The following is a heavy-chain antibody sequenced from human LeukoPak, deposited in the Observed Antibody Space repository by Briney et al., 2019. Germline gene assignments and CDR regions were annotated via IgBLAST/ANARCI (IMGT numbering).Heavy chain of an antibody. CDR3: ARESIIRGVTYFDY. V-gene: IGHV4-4*07. CDR2: IHSSGTT. CDR1: GGSVSSYY. Sequence: SETLYLTCSVSGGSVSSYYWNWIRQPAGKGLEWVGRIHSSGTTKYNPSLKSRVTMSVDTSKNQFSLRLSSVTAADTAVYYCARESIIRGVTYFDYWGQGTLVTVSS. J-gene: IGHJ4*02. D-gene: IGHD3-10*01.